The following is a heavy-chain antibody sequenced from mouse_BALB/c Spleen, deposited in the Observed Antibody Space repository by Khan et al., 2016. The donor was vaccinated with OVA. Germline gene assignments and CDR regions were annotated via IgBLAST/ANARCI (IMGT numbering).Heavy chain of an antibody. J-gene: IGHJ2*01. V-gene: IGHV3-2*02. CDR2: ISYSGNT. CDR3: ARVYGGDFDY. CDR1: GFSITSDYA. Sequence: EVQLVVSGPGLVKPSQSLSLTCTVTGFSITSDYAWNWIRQFPGNKLEWLGYISYSGNTKYNPSLKSRISVTRDTSKNQFFLQLNSVTTEDTATYYCARVYGGDFDYWGQGTTLTVSS. D-gene: IGHD2-10*02.